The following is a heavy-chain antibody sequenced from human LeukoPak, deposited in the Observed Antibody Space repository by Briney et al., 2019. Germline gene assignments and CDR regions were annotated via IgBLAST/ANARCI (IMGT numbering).Heavy chain of an antibody. J-gene: IGHJ4*02. CDR2: INWNGGST. V-gene: IGHV3-20*04. D-gene: IGHD3-16*02. CDR3: ATRGGAIPFDW. Sequence: PGGSLRLSCAASGFTFDDYGMSWVRQAPGKGLEWVSGINWNGGSTGYADSVKGRFTISRDNAKNSLYLQMNSLRAEDTALHYCATRGGAIPFDWWGQGTLVTVSS. CDR1: GFTFDDYG.